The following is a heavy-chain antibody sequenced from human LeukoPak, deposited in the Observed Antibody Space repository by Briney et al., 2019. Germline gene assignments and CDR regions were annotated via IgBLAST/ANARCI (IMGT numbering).Heavy chain of an antibody. Sequence: GGSLRLSCAASGFTFSSYAMHWVRQAPGKGPEWVAKIDEDGSEKYSVDSVRGRFTISRDNAKNTLYLQMDSLRAEDTAVYYCARPGTYCGGYGSCFPFEYWGQGSLVIVSS. D-gene: IGHD2-21*01. CDR2: IDEDGSEK. V-gene: IGHV3-7*01. J-gene: IGHJ4*02. CDR1: GFTFSSYA. CDR3: ARPGTYCGGYGSCFPFEY.